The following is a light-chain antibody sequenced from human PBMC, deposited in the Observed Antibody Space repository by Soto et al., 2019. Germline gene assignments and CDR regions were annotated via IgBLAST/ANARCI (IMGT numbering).Light chain of an antibody. Sequence: EIVMTQSPATLSVSPGERATLSCRASQSINTNLAWYQQKPGQAPRLLIYDASTRATGLPARFSGSGSGTEFTLTISSLQSEDFGVYYCHQYNNWPITFGQGTRLEI. CDR1: QSINTN. CDR3: HQYNNWPIT. J-gene: IGKJ5*01. V-gene: IGKV3-15*01. CDR2: DAS.